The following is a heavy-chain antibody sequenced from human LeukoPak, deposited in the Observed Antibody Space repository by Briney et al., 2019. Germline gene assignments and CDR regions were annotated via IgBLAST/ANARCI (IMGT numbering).Heavy chain of an antibody. J-gene: IGHJ4*02. CDR3: ATLAGYSSEH. Sequence: GGSLRLSCAASGFTFSSYGMHWVRQAPGKGLEWVAVIWYDGSNKYYADSVKGRFTVSRDNAKNSLYLQMNSLRAEDTAVYYCATLAGYSSEHWGQGTLVTVSS. D-gene: IGHD6-19*01. V-gene: IGHV3-33*03. CDR1: GFTFSSYG. CDR2: IWYDGSNK.